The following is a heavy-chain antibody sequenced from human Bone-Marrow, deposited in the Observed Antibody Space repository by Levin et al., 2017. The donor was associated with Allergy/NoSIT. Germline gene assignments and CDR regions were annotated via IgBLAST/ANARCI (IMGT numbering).Heavy chain of an antibody. CDR1: GFTFSSFT. J-gene: IGHJ3*01. CDR3: VRDPTALTIPVFDAFDL. V-gene: IGHV3-21*01. CDR2: ISSGSANI. D-gene: IGHD3-3*01. Sequence: GGSLRLSCTASGFTFSSFTMSWVRQAPGKGLEWVSSISSGSANIYYAASLKGRFTISRDNAGNSLFLQMNNVSAEDTALYYCVRDPTALTIPVFDAFDLWGQGRMVTVSS.